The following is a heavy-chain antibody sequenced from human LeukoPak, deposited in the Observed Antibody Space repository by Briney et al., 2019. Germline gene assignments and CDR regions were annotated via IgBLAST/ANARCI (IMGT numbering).Heavy chain of an antibody. CDR2: IYYSGST. CDR3: ARRIAVAASTWFDP. CDR1: GGSISSYY. Sequence: PSETLSLTCTVSGGSISSYYWGWIRQPPGKGLEWIGSIYYSGSTYYNPSLKSRVTISVDTSKNQFSLKLSSVTAADTAVYYCARRIAVAASTWFDPWGQGALVTVSS. V-gene: IGHV4-39*01. J-gene: IGHJ5*02. D-gene: IGHD6-19*01.